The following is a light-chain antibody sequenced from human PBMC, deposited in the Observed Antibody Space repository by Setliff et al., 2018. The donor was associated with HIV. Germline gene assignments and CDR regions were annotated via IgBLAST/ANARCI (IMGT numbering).Light chain of an antibody. J-gene: IGLJ1*01. Sequence: ALTQPASMSGSPGQSITISCTGTNSDVGSYNFVSWYQHHPGKVPKLIIFEVTQRPSGVSTRFSGSKSGNTASLTISGLQAEDEADYYCFSYAGSGTYVFGTGTKVTVL. CDR1: NSDVGSYNF. V-gene: IGLV2-23*02. CDR2: EVT. CDR3: FSYAGSGTYV.